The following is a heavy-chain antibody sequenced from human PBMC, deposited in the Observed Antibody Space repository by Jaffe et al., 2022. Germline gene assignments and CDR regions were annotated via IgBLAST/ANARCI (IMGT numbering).Heavy chain of an antibody. V-gene: IGHV4-38-2*01. CDR1: GYSISSGYY. Sequence: QVQLQESGPGLVKPSETLSLTCAVSGYSISSGYYWGWIRQPPGKGLEWIGSIYHSGSTYYNPSLKSRVTISVDTSKNQFSLKLSSVTAADTAVYYCASVNVDTAMVGMADYWGQGTLVTVSS. J-gene: IGHJ4*02. CDR2: IYHSGST. D-gene: IGHD5-18*01. CDR3: ASVNVDTAMVGMADY.